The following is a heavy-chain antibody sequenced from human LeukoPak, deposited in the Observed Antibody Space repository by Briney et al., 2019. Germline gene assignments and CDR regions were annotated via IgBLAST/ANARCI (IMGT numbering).Heavy chain of an antibody. Sequence: ASVKVSCKASGYTFTSYAISWARQAPGQGLEWMGRIIPILGIANYAQKFQGRVTITADKSTSTAYMELSSLRSEDTAVYYCAREPYYYDSSGYSRVDYWGQGTLVTVSS. V-gene: IGHV1-69*04. D-gene: IGHD3-22*01. CDR2: IIPILGIA. CDR3: AREPYYYDSSGYSRVDY. J-gene: IGHJ4*02. CDR1: GYTFTSYA.